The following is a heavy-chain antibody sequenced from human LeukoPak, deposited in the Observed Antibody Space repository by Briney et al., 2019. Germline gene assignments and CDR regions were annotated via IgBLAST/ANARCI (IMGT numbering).Heavy chain of an antibody. CDR1: GGSISSYY. D-gene: IGHD6-6*01. Sequence: KPSETLSLTCTVSGGSISSYYWSWIRQPAGKGLEWIGRIYTSGSTNYNPSLKSRVTMSVDTSKNQFSLKLSSVTAADTAVYYCARDLGVAARPRWFDPWGQGTLVTVSS. CDR3: ARDLGVAARPRWFDP. J-gene: IGHJ5*02. CDR2: IYTSGST. V-gene: IGHV4-4*07.